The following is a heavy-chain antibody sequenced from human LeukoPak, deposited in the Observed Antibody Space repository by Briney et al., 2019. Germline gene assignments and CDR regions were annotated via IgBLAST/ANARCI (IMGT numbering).Heavy chain of an antibody. CDR1: GDSVSSNNGA. Sequence: SQTLSVTCAISGDSVSSNNGAWNWIRQSPSRGLEWLGRTYYRSKWYNDYAVSMKGRITINPDTSKNQFSLQLNSVTPEDTAVYYCARDRHYGSGRNYGMDVWGQGTTVTVSS. D-gene: IGHD3-10*01. J-gene: IGHJ6*02. CDR3: ARDRHYGSGRNYGMDV. CDR2: TYYRSKWYN. V-gene: IGHV6-1*01.